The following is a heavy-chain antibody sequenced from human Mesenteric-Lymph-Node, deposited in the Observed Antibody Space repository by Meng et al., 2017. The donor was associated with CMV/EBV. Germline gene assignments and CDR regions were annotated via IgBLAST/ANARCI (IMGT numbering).Heavy chain of an antibody. CDR3: ARGLITLAQDVRTTVTVAGFDP. CDR2: IYYSGIYNTVST. Sequence: SETLSLTCTVSGDSLNSGNNFWSWIRQPPGKGLEWIGYIYYSGIYNTVSTYYNPSLESRVTMSVDTSKNQFSLKLSSVTAADTAVYYCARGLITLAQDVRTTVTVAGFDPWGQGTLVTVSS. D-gene: IGHD4-11*01. J-gene: IGHJ5*02. CDR1: GDSLNSGNNF. V-gene: IGHV4-30-4*01.